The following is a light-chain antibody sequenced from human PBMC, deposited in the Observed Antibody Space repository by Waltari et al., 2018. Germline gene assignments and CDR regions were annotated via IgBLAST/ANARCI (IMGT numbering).Light chain of an antibody. Sequence: DIQMTQSPSSLSASVGDRVTITCRASQGITNDLGWYQQKPGKAPKRLIYEASSLQSGVPSRFSGSGFGTEFTLTISSLQPEDYATYYCLQHNAYPRTFGQGTKLEIK. J-gene: IGKJ2*01. V-gene: IGKV1-17*01. CDR2: EAS. CDR3: LQHNAYPRT. CDR1: QGITND.